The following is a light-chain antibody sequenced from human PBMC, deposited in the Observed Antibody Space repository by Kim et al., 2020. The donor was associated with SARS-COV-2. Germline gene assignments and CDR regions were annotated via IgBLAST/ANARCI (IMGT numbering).Light chain of an antibody. CDR1: KLGDKY. Sequence: SVSPGQTARIACSGDKLGDKYACWYQQKPGQSPVLVVYQDSRRPSGIPERFSGSNSGNTATLTISGTHTMDEADYYCQAWDNSVWVFGGGTQLTVL. CDR3: QAWDNSVWV. V-gene: IGLV3-1*01. CDR2: QDS. J-gene: IGLJ3*02.